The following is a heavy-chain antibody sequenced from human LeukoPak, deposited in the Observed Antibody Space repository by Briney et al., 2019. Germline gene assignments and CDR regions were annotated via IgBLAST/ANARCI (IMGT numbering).Heavy chain of an antibody. V-gene: IGHV1-2*02. CDR3: ARGPPRVPAAKPLDP. Sequence: GASVKVSCKASGYTFTAYYVHWVRQAPGQGLEWMGWITPNSGGTKYAQKFQGRVTMTRDTSISTAYMELSRLRSDDTAVYYCARGPPRVPAAKPLDPWGQGTLVTVSS. D-gene: IGHD2-2*02. J-gene: IGHJ5*02. CDR2: ITPNSGGT. CDR1: GYTFTAYY.